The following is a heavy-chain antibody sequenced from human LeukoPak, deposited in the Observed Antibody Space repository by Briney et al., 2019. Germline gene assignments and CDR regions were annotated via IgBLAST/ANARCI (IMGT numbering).Heavy chain of an antibody. CDR2: ISYDGSNK. CDR1: GFSFGSYG. D-gene: IGHD6-19*01. CDR3: AKDSDSSGWYVTTDY. J-gene: IGHJ4*02. Sequence: QSGGSLRLSCAASGFSFGSYGMHWVRQTPGKGLEWVAVISYDGSNKYYKDSLKGRFTISRDNSKNTLYLQMNSLRVEDTALYFCAKDSDSSGWYVTTDYWGQGTLVTVSS. V-gene: IGHV3-30*18.